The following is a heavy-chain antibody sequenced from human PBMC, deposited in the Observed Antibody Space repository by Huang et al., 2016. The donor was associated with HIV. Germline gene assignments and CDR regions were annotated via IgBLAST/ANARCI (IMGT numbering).Heavy chain of an antibody. CDR1: GYTFTDYG. J-gene: IGHJ3*01. CDR2: ISTYNRH. CDR3: ARDRGRHYYDTTGYRTYDGFDF. V-gene: IGHV1-18*04. D-gene: IGHD3-22*01. Sequence: QVQLVQSGAEVKKPGASVKVSCKASGYTFTDYGISWVRQAPGQGLEWDGGISTYNRHTDTSTSTAYMELRSLTSDDTAVYYCARDRGRHYYDTTGYRTYDGFDFWGRGTMFSVSS.